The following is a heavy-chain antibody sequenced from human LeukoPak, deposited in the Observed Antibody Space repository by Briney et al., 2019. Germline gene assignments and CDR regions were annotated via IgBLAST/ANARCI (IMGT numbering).Heavy chain of an antibody. CDR2: IYHSGTT. CDR1: GGSISSGDCL. J-gene: IGHJ5*02. CDR3: ASGTYYYGSRPYPWFGP. D-gene: IGHD3-10*01. V-gene: IGHV4-31*03. Sequence: PSQTLSLTCTVSGGSISSGDCLWTWIRQSPGKGLEWIGSIYHSGTTYYNPSLQSRVFISLDTSKSQFSLKLNSVTAADTAMYYCASGTYYYGSRPYPWFGPWGQGTLVTVSS.